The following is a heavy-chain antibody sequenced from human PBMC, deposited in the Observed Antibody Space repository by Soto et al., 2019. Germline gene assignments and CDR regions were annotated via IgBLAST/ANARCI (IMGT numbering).Heavy chain of an antibody. CDR3: AKDSVELRDFDLLSISYFDY. J-gene: IGHJ4*02. D-gene: IGHD3-9*01. Sequence: EVQPLESGVGLVQPGGSLRLSCAASGFTFSSYAMSWVRQATGKGLEWVSAITGSGGSTYYADSVQGRFTISRDNSKNTLYMQMNSLRAEDTAVYYCAKDSVELRDFDLLSISYFDYWGQGTLVTVSS. CDR1: GFTFSSYA. V-gene: IGHV3-23*01. CDR2: ITGSGGST.